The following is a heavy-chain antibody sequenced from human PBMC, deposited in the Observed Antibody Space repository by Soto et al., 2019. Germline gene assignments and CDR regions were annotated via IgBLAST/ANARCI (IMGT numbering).Heavy chain of an antibody. V-gene: IGHV3-15*01. Sequence: PGGSLRLSCAASGVTFSIAWMSRVRQAPGKGLEWVGRIKSKTDGGTTDYAAPVKGRFTISRDDSKNTLYLQMNSLETEDTAVYYCTTVVGLLWFGRRTTGDYYYYMDVWGKGTTVTVSS. CDR3: TTVVGLLWFGRRTTGDYYYYMDV. D-gene: IGHD3-10*01. J-gene: IGHJ6*03. CDR2: IKSKTDGGTT. CDR1: GVTFSIAW.